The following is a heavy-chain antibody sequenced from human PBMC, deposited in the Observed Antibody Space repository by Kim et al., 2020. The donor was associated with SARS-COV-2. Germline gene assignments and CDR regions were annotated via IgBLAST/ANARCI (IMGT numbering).Heavy chain of an antibody. V-gene: IGHV3-30*02. D-gene: IGHD4-17*01. CDR3: AKDYGDSYYYYGMDV. J-gene: IGHJ6*02. Sequence: DSVKGRFTISRDNSKNTLYLQMNSLRAEDTAVYYCAKDYGDSYYYYGMDVWGQGTTDTVSS.